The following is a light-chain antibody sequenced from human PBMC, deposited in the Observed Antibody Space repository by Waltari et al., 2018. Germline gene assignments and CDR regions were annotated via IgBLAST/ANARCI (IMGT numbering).Light chain of an antibody. Sequence: EIVLTQFPDTLALSSGEIATLSCRARQSVSNYLAWYQQKPGQAPRLLIYSASYRATGVPARLSGSGSGTDFILTISSLEPEDFAVYYCQQRSNWPRTFGQGTKVEI. V-gene: IGKV3-11*01. CDR1: QSVSNY. J-gene: IGKJ1*01. CDR3: QQRSNWPRT. CDR2: SAS.